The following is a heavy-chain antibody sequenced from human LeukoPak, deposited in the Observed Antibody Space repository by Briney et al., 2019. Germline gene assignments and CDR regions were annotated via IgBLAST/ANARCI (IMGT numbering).Heavy chain of an antibody. D-gene: IGHD4-23*01. J-gene: IGHJ4*02. CDR1: GGSISSGGYY. CDR2: IYYSGST. V-gene: IGHV4-31*03. Sequence: SETLSLTCTVSGGSISSGGYYWSWIRQHPGKGLEWIGYIYYSGSTYYNPSLKSRLTISVDTSKNQFSLKLSSVTAADTAVYYCARTTVVAKYFDYWGQGTLVSVSS. CDR3: ARTTVVAKYFDY.